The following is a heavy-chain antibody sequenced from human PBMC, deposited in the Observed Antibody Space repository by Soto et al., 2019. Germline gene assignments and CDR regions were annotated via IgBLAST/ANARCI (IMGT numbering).Heavy chain of an antibody. CDR1: GGSFSGYY. J-gene: IGHJ5*02. V-gene: IGHV4-34*01. CDR2: INHSGST. Sequence: SETLSLTCAVYGGSFSGYYWSWIRQPPGKGLEWIGEINHSGSTNYDPSLKSRVTISVDTSKNQFSLKLSSVTAADTAVYYCARGGSNVAARPRWFDPWGQGTLVTVSS. D-gene: IGHD6-6*01. CDR3: ARGGSNVAARPRWFDP.